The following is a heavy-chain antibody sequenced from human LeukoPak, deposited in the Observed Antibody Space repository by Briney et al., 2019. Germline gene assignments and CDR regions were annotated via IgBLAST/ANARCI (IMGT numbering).Heavy chain of an antibody. J-gene: IGHJ4*02. D-gene: IGHD3-22*01. CDR1: GFTFSSYG. V-gene: IGHV3-30*18. CDR3: AKDSSADDSSGYSYYFDY. Sequence: PGGSLRLSCAASGFTFSSYGMHWVRQAPGKGLELVAVISFDATNKYYADSVKGRFTVSRDNSKNTLYLQMNSLRAEDTAVYYCAKDSSADDSSGYSYYFDYWGQGTLVTVSS. CDR2: ISFDATNK.